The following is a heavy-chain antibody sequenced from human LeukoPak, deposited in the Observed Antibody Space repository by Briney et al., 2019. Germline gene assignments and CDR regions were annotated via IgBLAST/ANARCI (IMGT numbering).Heavy chain of an antibody. V-gene: IGHV4-59*11. D-gene: IGHD5-24*01. CDR1: GGSISTHY. J-gene: IGHJ4*02. CDR2: IYYSGST. Sequence: PSETLSLTCTVSGGSISTHYWSWIRQPPGKGLEWIGYIYYSGSTNYSPSLKSRVTISVDTSKNQFSLKLTSVTVADTAVYYCARGHGREWVQDYWGQGILVTVSS. CDR3: ARGHGREWVQDY.